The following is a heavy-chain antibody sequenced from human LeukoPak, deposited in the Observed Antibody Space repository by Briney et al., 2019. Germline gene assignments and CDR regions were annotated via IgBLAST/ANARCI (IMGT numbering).Heavy chain of an antibody. CDR2: ISYDGGSK. CDR3: ARPAYCGGNCYYFPDY. V-gene: IGHV3-33*08. D-gene: IGHD2-21*02. J-gene: IGHJ4*02. CDR1: GFTFRNYD. Sequence: GRSLRLSCAASGFTFRNYDMHWVRQAPGKGLEWVALISYDGGSKYYADSVKGRATISRDNAKNSLYLQMNSLRAEDTAVYYCARPAYCGGNCYYFPDYWGQGTLVTVSS.